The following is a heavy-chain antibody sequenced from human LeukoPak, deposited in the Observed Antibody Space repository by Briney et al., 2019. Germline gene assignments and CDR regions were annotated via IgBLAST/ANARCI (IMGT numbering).Heavy chain of an antibody. Sequence: ASVKVSCKASGGTFSSYAISWVRQAPGQRLEWMGWINAGNGNTKYSQKFQGRVTITRDTSASTAYMELSSLRSEDTAVYYCARESSSSFDFDYWGQGTLVTVSS. CDR3: ARESSSSFDFDY. V-gene: IGHV1-3*01. D-gene: IGHD6-13*01. CDR1: GGTFSSYA. J-gene: IGHJ4*02. CDR2: INAGNGNT.